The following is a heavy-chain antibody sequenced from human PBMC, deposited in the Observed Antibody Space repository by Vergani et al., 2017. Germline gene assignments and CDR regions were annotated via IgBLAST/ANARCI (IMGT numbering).Heavy chain of an antibody. CDR1: GGSFSGYY. Sequence: QVQLQQWGAGLLKPSETLSLTCAVYGGSFSGYYWSWIRQPPGKGLEWFGEINHIGSTNYNPSLKSRVTISVDTSKNQFSLKLSSVTAADTAVYYCARLGRDGYNLDYWGQGTLVTVSS. D-gene: IGHD5-24*01. CDR3: ARLGRDGYNLDY. J-gene: IGHJ4*02. V-gene: IGHV4-34*01. CDR2: INHIGST.